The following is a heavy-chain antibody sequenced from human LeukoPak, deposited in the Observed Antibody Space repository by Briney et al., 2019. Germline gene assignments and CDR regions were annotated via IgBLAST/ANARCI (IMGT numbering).Heavy chain of an antibody. V-gene: IGHV3-48*01. CDR3: ARDHHRRLYDSQARDTFDI. CDR1: GFTFSSYS. CDR2: ISSSSSTI. J-gene: IGHJ3*02. Sequence: GGSLRLSCAASGFTFSSYSMNWVRQAPGKGLEWVSYISSSSSTIYYGDSVKGRFTISRDNAKSSMSLQMNSLRAEDTAVYYCARDHHRRLYDSQARDTFDIWGQGTMVTVSS. D-gene: IGHD3-22*01.